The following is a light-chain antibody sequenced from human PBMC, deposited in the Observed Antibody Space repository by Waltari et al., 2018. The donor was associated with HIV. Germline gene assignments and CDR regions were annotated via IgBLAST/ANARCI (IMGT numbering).Light chain of an antibody. CDR2: GNE. CDR1: SSNSGSNA. CDR3: ASWDDSLKVVV. Sequence: QSVLTQPPSAFGSPGQRLTISCSGSSSNSGSNAVNWYQHLPGTAPTLLIFGNEQRPSGVPARFSGSKSGTSASLAISGLRSEDEGEYYCASWDDSLKVVVSGGGTKLTV. J-gene: IGLJ2*01. V-gene: IGLV1-44*01.